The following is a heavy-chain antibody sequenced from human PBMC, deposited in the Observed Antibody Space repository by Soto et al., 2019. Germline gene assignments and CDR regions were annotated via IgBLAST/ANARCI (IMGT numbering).Heavy chain of an antibody. J-gene: IGHJ4*01. CDR1: GFTFSSYW. V-gene: IGHV3-74*01. CDR2: IDPDGSPT. D-gene: IGHD1-26*01. Sequence: GGSLRLSCAASGFTFSSYWMHWVRQGPGEGLVWVSHIDPDGSPTHYADSVNGRFTISRDNAKNTPYLQMNNLRVEDTGVDNCASFSAPMDYWGHGPRVTASP. CDR3: ASFSAPMDY.